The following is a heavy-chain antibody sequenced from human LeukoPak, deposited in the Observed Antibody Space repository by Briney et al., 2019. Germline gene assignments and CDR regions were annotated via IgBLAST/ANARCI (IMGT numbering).Heavy chain of an antibody. CDR2: IKQDGSEK. V-gene: IGHV3-7*01. D-gene: IGHD2-21*02. Sequence: GGSLRLSCATSGFTFSSYWMSWVRQTPGKGLEWVANIKQDGSEKYYVDSVRGRFTISRDNAKNSIYLQMNSLRVEDTAVYYCAKDIVGGGDDYWGQGTLVIVSS. J-gene: IGHJ4*02. CDR1: GFTFSSYW. CDR3: AKDIVGGGDDY.